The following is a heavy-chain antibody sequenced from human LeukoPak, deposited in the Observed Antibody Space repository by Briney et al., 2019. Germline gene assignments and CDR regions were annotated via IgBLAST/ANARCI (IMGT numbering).Heavy chain of an antibody. Sequence: GRSLRLSCAASGFTFSSYAMHWVRQAPGKGLEWVAAISYDGSNKYYADSVKGRFTISRDNSKNSLYLQMNSLRDEDSAVYYCARDQGIFDYWGQGTLVTVSS. CDR3: ARDQGIFDY. V-gene: IGHV3-30-3*01. J-gene: IGHJ4*02. CDR1: GFTFSSYA. CDR2: ISYDGSNK.